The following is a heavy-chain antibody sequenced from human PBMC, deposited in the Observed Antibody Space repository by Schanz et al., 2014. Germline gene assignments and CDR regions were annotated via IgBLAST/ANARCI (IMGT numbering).Heavy chain of an antibody. Sequence: EEQLVESGGGWIQPGGSLRLSCAASGFTVSTNYMNWVRQAPGKGLEWVSIIYSGGSAYYADSVKGRFTISRDNSKNILYLQMNSLRAEDTAVYYCVRRFYYYRYAMDVWGQGTTVTVSS. CDR3: VRRFYYYRYAMDV. J-gene: IGHJ6*02. CDR1: GFTVSTNY. CDR2: IYSGGSA. V-gene: IGHV3-53*01.